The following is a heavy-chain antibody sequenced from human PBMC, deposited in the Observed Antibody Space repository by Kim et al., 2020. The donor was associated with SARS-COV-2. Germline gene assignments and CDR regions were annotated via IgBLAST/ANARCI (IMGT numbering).Heavy chain of an antibody. CDR2: IYHSGST. J-gene: IGHJ4*02. CDR3: ARARWEPPAAGYNFDY. V-gene: IGHV4-4*02. Sequence: SETLSLICAVSGGSISSSNWWSWVRQPPGKGLEWIGEIYHSGSTNYNPSLKSRVTISVDKSKNQFSLKLSSVTAADTAVYYCARARWEPPAAGYNFDYWGQGTLVTVSS. CDR1: GGSISSSNW. D-gene: IGHD6-13*01.